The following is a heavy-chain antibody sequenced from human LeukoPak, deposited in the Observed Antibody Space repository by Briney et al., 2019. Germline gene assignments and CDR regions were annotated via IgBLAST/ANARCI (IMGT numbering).Heavy chain of an antibody. Sequence: LAGGSLRLSCAASGFTFSTYWMNCVRQAPGKGQEWVANIKHDGSEQYYVDSVRGRFSISRDNAKNSLYLQMNSLRAEDTAVYYCARDYNQAVGYWGQGTLVTVSS. CDR1: GFTFSTYW. J-gene: IGHJ4*02. V-gene: IGHV3-7*01. D-gene: IGHD1-14*01. CDR3: ARDYNQAVGY. CDR2: IKHDGSEQ.